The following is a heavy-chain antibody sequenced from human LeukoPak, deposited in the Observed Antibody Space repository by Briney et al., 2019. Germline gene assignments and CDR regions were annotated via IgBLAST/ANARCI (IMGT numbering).Heavy chain of an antibody. CDR3: TRGWDL. CDR1: GYRFTGSD. Sequence: ASVKVSCKASGYRFTGSDINWVRQATGQGLEWMGWINPDSGDTGYAEKFQDRPTIAGDTSITTAYMELTNLKSEDTAVYYCTRGWDLWGQGTLVTVSS. V-gene: IGHV1-8*03. CDR2: INPDSGDT. J-gene: IGHJ5*02.